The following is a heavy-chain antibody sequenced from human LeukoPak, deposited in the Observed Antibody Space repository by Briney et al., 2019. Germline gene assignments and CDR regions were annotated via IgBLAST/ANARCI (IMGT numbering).Heavy chain of an antibody. J-gene: IGHJ4*02. V-gene: IGHV3-9*01. CDR3: AKGPGYYDSSGYYLDY. CDR1: GFTFDDYA. Sequence: GRSLRLSCAASGFTFDDYAMHWVRQAPGKGLEWVSGISWNSGSIGYADSVKGRFTISRDNAKNSLYLQMNSLRAEDTALYYCAKGPGYYDSSGYYLDYWGQGTLVTVSS. D-gene: IGHD3-22*01. CDR2: ISWNSGSI.